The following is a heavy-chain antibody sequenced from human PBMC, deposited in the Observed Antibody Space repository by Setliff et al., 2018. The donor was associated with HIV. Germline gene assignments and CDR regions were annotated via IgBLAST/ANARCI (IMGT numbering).Heavy chain of an antibody. CDR2: TYYSGST. CDR3: VHSLLGAPMVDY. CDR1: GGSISSYY. Sequence: PSETLSLTCTVSGGSISSYYWSWIRQPPGKGLEWIGYTYYSGSTNYNPSLKSRVTISVDTSKNQFSLKLSSVTAADTAMYYCVHSLLGAPMVDYWGQGTLVTVSS. V-gene: IGHV4-59*01. J-gene: IGHJ4*02. D-gene: IGHD3-16*01.